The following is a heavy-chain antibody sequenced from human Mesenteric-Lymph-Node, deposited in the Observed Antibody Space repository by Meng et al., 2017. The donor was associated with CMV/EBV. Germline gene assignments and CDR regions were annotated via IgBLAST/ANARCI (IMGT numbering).Heavy chain of an antibody. CDR2: TSYDGSNK. J-gene: IGHJ4*02. V-gene: IGHV3-30-3*01. Sequence: GGSLRLSCAASGFTFSDYAMHWVRQAPGKGLEWVTVTSYDGSNKYYTDSVKGRFTISRDNSKNTLYLQMNSLRAEDTAVYYCARENGGNFDYWGQGTLVTVSS. D-gene: IGHD4-23*01. CDR3: ARENGGNFDY. CDR1: GFTFSDYA.